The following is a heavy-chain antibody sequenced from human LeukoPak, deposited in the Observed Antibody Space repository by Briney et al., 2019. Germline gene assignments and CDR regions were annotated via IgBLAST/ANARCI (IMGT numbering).Heavy chain of an antibody. CDR1: GYTFTGYY. CDR3: ARSPRSYYDFWSGYYNNWFDP. J-gene: IGHJ5*02. D-gene: IGHD3-3*01. V-gene: IGHV1-2*02. Sequence: ASVKVSCKASGYTFTGYYMHWVRQAPGQGLEWMGWINPNSGGTNYAQKFQGRVTMTRNTSISTAYMELSSLRSEDTAVYYCARSPRSYYDFWSGYYNNWFDPWGQGTLVTVSS. CDR2: INPNSGGT.